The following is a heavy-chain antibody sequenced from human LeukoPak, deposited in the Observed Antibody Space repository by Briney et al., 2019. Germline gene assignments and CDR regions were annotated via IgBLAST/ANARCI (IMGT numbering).Heavy chain of an antibody. CDR2: IYYSGST. CDR1: GGSVSSGGYY. J-gene: IGHJ4*02. Sequence: PSETLSLTCTVSGGSVSSGGYYWSWIRQHPGKGLEWIGYIYYSGSTYYNPSLKSRVTISVDTSKNQFSLKLSSVTAADTAVYYCARDPIAAAGGSFDYWGQGTLVTVSS. CDR3: ARDPIAAAGGSFDY. V-gene: IGHV4-31*03. D-gene: IGHD6-13*01.